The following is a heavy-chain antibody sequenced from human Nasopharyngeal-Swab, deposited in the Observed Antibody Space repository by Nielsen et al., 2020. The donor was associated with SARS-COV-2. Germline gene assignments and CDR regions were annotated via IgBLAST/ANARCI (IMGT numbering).Heavy chain of an antibody. CDR3: ARIYGDYWWFDP. Sequence: SETLSLTCTVSGGSITTSTYYWGWIRQPPGKGLEWIGSIYYNGMTYYNPSLKSQVTISVDTSKSQFSLKLSSVTAADTAVYCCARIYGDYWWFDPWGQGTLVTVSS. CDR2: IYYNGMT. CDR1: GGSITTSTYY. J-gene: IGHJ5*02. D-gene: IGHD4-17*01. V-gene: IGHV4-39*01.